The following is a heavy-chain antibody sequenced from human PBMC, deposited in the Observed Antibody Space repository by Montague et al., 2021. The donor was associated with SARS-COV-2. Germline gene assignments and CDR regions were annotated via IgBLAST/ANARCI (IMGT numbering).Heavy chain of an antibody. D-gene: IGHD6-19*01. CDR2: IYYSGSS. V-gene: IGHV4-59*01. CDR3: ARGSGWMGNAFDI. J-gene: IGHJ3*02. Sequence: SETLSLTCTVSGGSISSYYWSWIRHPPGKGLEWIGYIYYSGSSNYNHNLRSRVTISVDTSKNQFSLTLSSVTAADTDVYYCARGSGWMGNAFDIWGQGTMVTVSS. CDR1: GGSISSYY.